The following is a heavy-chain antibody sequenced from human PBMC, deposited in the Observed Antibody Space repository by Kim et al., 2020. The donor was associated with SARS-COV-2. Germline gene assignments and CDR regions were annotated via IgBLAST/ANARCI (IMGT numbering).Heavy chain of an antibody. CDR3: AKARYYGSGSYYNY. J-gene: IGHJ4*02. V-gene: IGHV3-23*01. Sequence: ADSVKGRFTISRDNSKNTLYLQMNSLRAEDTAVYYCAKARYYGSGSYYNYWGQGTLVTVSS. D-gene: IGHD3-10*01.